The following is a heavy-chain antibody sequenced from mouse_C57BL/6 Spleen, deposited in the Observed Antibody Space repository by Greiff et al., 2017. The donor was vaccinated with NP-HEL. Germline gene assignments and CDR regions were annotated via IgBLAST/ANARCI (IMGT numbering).Heavy chain of an antibody. V-gene: IGHV7-3*01. Sequence: DVQLQESGGGLVQPGGSLSLSCAASGFTFTDYYMSWVRQPPGKALEWLGFIRNKANGYTTEYSASVKGRFTISRDNSQSILYLQMNALRAEDSATYYCARSPAYYYGSSYAMDYWGQGTSVTVSS. J-gene: IGHJ4*01. CDR1: GFTFTDYY. CDR3: ARSPAYYYGSSYAMDY. CDR2: IRNKANGYTT. D-gene: IGHD1-1*01.